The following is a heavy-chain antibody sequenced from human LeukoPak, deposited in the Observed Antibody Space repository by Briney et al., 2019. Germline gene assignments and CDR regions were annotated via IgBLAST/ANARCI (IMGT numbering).Heavy chain of an antibody. D-gene: IGHD3-22*01. J-gene: IGHJ6*02. CDR1: GYTFTSYD. CDR2: MNPDSGNT. Sequence: GASVKVSCKTSGYTFTSYDINWVRQATGQGLEWMGWMNPDSGNTGYAQKFQGRVTMTRNTSISTAYMELSSLRSEDTAVYYCAKGYYDSSGYRPAYYYYGMDVWGQGTTVTVSS. CDR3: AKGYYDSSGYRPAYYYYGMDV. V-gene: IGHV1-8*01.